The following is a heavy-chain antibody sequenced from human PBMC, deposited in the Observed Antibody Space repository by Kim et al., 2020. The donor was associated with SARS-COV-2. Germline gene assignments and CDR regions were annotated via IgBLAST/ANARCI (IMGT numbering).Heavy chain of an antibody. CDR2: IYHSGST. V-gene: IGHV4-4*02. J-gene: IGHJ4*02. CDR3: ARVWGSGSYYSYYFDY. D-gene: IGHD3-10*01. CDR1: GGSISSSNW. Sequence: SETLSLTCAVSGGSISSSNWWSWVRQPPGKGLEWIGEIYHSGSTNYNPSLKSRVTISVDKSKNQFSLKLSSVTAADTAVYYCARVWGSGSYYSYYFDYWGQGTLVTVSS.